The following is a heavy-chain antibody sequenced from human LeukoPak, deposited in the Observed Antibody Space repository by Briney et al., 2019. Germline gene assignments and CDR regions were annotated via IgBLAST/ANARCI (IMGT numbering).Heavy chain of an antibody. CDR1: GGSISSYY. CDR2: IYYSGST. CDR3: ARLGLGRYFDY. Sequence: SETLSLTCTVSGGSISSYYWSCIRQPPGKGLEWIGYIYYSGSTNYNPSLKSRVTISVDTSKNQFSLKLSSVTAADTAVYYCARLGLGRYFDYWGQGTLVTVSS. D-gene: IGHD3/OR15-3a*01. V-gene: IGHV4-59*08. J-gene: IGHJ4*02.